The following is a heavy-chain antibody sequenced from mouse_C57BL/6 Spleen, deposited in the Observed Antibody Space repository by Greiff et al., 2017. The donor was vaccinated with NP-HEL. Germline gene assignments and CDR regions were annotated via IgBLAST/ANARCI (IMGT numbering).Heavy chain of an antibody. V-gene: IGHV3-1*01. CDR2: ISYSGST. D-gene: IGHD2-13*01. CDR3: ARDGDNYAMDY. J-gene: IGHJ4*01. CDR1: GYSITSGYD. Sequence: EVQLQESGPDMVKPSQSLSLTCTVTGYSITSGYDWHWIRHFPGNKLEWMGYISYSGSTNYNPSLKSRISITHDTSKNHFFLKLNSVTTEDTATYYCARDGDNYAMDYWGQGTSVTVSS.